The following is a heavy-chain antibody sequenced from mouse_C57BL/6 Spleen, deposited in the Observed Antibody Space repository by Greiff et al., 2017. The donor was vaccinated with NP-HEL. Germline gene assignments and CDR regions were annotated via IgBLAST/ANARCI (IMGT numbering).Heavy chain of an antibody. CDR1: GYTFTSYW. J-gene: IGHJ2*01. Sequence: QVQLKQPGAELVMPGASVKLSCKASGYTFTSYWMHWVKQRPGQGLEWIGEIDPSDSYTNYNQKFKGKSTLTVDKSSSTAYMQLSSLTSEDSAVYYCAREGGYYSDYWGQGTTLTVSS. V-gene: IGHV1-69*01. CDR2: IDPSDSYT. CDR3: AREGGYYSDY.